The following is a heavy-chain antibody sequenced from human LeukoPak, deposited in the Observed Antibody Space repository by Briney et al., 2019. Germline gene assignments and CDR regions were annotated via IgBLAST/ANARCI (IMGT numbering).Heavy chain of an antibody. J-gene: IGHJ4*02. CDR3: ARRYCSSTSCSVDY. CDR2: INPNSGGT. CDR1: GYTFTGYY. D-gene: IGHD2-2*01. Sequence: ASVKVSCKASGYTFTGYYMHWVRQAPGQGLEWMGCINPNSGGTNYAQKFQGRVTMTRDTSISTAYMELSRLRSDDTAVYYCARRYCSSTSCSVDYWGQGTLVTVSS. V-gene: IGHV1-2*02.